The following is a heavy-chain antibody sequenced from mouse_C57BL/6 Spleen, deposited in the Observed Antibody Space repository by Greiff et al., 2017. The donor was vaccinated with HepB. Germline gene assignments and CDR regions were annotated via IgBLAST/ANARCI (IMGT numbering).Heavy chain of an antibody. Sequence: EVKLMESGGGLVKPGGSLKLSCAASGFTFSDYGMHWVRQAPEKGLEWVAYISSGSSTIYYADTVKGRFTISRDNAKNTLFLQMTSLRSEDTAMYYCASSYSNYEAWFAYWGQGTLVTVSA. CDR3: ASSYSNYEAWFAY. CDR1: GFTFSDYG. D-gene: IGHD2-5*01. CDR2: ISSGSSTI. V-gene: IGHV5-17*01. J-gene: IGHJ3*01.